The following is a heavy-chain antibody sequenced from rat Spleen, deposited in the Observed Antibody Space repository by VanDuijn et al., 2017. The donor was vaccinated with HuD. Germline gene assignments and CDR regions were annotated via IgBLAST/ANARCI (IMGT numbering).Heavy chain of an antibody. D-gene: IGHD1-6*01. V-gene: IGHV3-3*01. CDR3: ARSEGTHYYLPFAD. CDR2: INSAGNT. CDR1: DYSIKSSYR. J-gene: IGHJ3*01. Sequence: EVQLQESGPGLVKPSQSLSLTCSVTDYSIKSSYRWNWIRKFPGNKMEWMGYINSAGNTNYNPSLKSRISISRDTSKNQFFLQVNSLSTEDTATYYCARSEGTHYYLPFADWGQGTLVTVSS.